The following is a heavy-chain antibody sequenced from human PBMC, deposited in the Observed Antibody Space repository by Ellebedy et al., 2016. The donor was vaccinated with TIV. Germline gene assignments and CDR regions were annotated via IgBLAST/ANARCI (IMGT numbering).Heavy chain of an antibody. CDR2: IIPILGIA. Sequence: AASVKVSCKASGGTFSRHVISWVRQAPGQGLEWMGRIIPILGIANYAQKFQGRVTITADKSTSTAYMELSSLRSEDTAVYYCATDGPGDPHAKPYYHYYGMDVWGQGTTVTVSS. D-gene: IGHD2-2*01. J-gene: IGHJ6*02. CDR3: ATDGPGDPHAKPYYHYYGMDV. CDR1: GGTFSRHV. V-gene: IGHV1-69*04.